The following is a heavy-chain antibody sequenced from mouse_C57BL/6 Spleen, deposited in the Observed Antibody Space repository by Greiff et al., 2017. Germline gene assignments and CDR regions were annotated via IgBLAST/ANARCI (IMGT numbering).Heavy chain of an antibody. Sequence: QVQLKESGPGLVAPSQSLSITCTVSGFSLTSYGVHWVRQPPGRGLEWLVVIWSDGSTTYNSALKSRLSISKDNSKSQVFLKMNSLQTDDTAMYYCARHSGQRDYFDYWGQGTTLTVSS. CDR3: ARHSGQRDYFDY. D-gene: IGHD1-3*01. CDR2: IWSDGST. V-gene: IGHV2-6-1*01. CDR1: GFSLTSYG. J-gene: IGHJ2*01.